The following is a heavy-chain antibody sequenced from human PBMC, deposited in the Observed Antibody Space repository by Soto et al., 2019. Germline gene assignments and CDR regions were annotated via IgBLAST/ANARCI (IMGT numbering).Heavy chain of an antibody. CDR1: GFTFSSCS. Sequence: EVQLVESGGGLVQPGGSLRLSCAASGFTFSSCSMNWVRQAPGKGLEWVSYISSSSSTIYYADSVKGRFTISRDNAKNSLYLQMNSLRDEDTAVYYCARNRYDILTGYDYWGQGTLVTVSS. D-gene: IGHD3-9*01. J-gene: IGHJ4*02. V-gene: IGHV3-48*02. CDR2: ISSSSSTI. CDR3: ARNRYDILTGYDY.